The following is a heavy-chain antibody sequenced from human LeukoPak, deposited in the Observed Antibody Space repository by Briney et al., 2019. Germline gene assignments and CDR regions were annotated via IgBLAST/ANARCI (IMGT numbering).Heavy chain of an antibody. V-gene: IGHV3-23*01. CDR3: ARDTSAFLTGYYYMDV. J-gene: IGHJ6*03. CDR2: ISGSGGST. D-gene: IGHD2-2*01. CDR1: GFTFSSYA. Sequence: GESLRLSCAASGFTFSSYAMSWVRQAPGRGLEWVSAISGSGGSTYYADSVKGRFTISRDNSKNTLYLQMNSLRAEDTAVYYCARDTSAFLTGYYYMDVWGKGTTVTVSS.